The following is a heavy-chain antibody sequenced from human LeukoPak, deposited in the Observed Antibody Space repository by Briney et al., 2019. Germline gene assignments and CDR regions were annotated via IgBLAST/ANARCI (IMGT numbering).Heavy chain of an antibody. CDR1: GFTVITND. V-gene: IGHV3-53*01. J-gene: IGHJ4*02. CDR3: ARGVEPLAANTLAY. Sequence: GGSLRLSCAASGFTVITNDMTWVRQAPGNALEWVSVLYGDGNTKYADSVQGRFTISRDNSKNTLYLEMNSLSPDDTAVYYCARGVEPLAANTLAYWGQGTLVTVSS. D-gene: IGHD1-14*01. CDR2: LYGDGNT.